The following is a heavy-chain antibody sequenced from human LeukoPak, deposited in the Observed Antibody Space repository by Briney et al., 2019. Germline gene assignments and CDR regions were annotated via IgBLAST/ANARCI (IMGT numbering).Heavy chain of an antibody. V-gene: IGHV4-34*01. CDR3: ASEGNYYSSGSLDAFDI. CDR1: GGSFSGYY. Sequence: PSETLSLTCAVYGGSFSGYYWSWIRQPPGKGLEWTGEINHSGSTNYNPSLKSRVTISEDTSKNQFSLKLSSVTAADTAVYYCASEGNYYSSGSLDAFDIWGQGTMVTVSS. CDR2: INHSGST. J-gene: IGHJ3*02. D-gene: IGHD3-10*01.